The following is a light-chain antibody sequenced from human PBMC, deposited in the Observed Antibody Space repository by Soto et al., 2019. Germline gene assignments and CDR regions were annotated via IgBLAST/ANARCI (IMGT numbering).Light chain of an antibody. V-gene: IGKV3D-15*01. CDR3: QHYGSSLWT. CDR1: QSVNSN. J-gene: IGKJ1*01. Sequence: EIVMTQSPATLSLSPGERATLSCRASQSVNSNLAWYQQKAGQAPRLLIYGTSTRATGIPPRFSGSGSGTDFTLTISSLEPEDFAVYFCQHYGSSLWTFGQGTKVDIK. CDR2: GTS.